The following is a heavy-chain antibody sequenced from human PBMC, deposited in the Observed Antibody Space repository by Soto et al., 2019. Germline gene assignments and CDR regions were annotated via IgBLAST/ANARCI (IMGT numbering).Heavy chain of an antibody. CDR3: ARASSRGYFDY. CDR2: IYQSGSN. V-gene: IGHV4-30-4*01. CDR1: GGSISSGDYY. Sequence: QVQLQESGPGLVKPSQTLSLTCTVSGGSISSGDYYWSWIRQPPGKGLEWIGYIYQSGSNYYNPYLRSGVTIYVDTSKNQFSLKRSSVMAADTAGYYCARASSRGYFDYWGQGTQVTFSS. J-gene: IGHJ4*02.